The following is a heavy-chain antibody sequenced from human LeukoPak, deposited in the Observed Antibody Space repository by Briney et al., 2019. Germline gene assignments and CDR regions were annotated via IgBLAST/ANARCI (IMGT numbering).Heavy chain of an antibody. Sequence: PSETLSLTCIVSGGSISNYYWSWIRQPPGKGLEWIGEINHSGSTNYNPSLKSRVTISVDTSKNQFSLKLSSVTAADTAVYYCASRIVDTAMVYFDYWGQGTLVTVSS. J-gene: IGHJ4*02. D-gene: IGHD5-18*01. CDR2: INHSGST. V-gene: IGHV4-34*01. CDR1: GGSISNYY. CDR3: ASRIVDTAMVYFDY.